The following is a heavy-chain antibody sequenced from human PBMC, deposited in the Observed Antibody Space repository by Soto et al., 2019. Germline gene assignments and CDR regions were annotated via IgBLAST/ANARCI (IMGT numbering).Heavy chain of an antibody. J-gene: IGHJ4*02. Sequence: XGTLSLTCIVSGESISSSSYYWGWIREPPGKGLEWIGSIYYSGRTYYNPSFKSRVTISIDTSKNQFSLKLSSVTATDTAVYYCARQRTTVVTQAYFDHWGQGALVTVSS. CDR2: IYYSGRT. V-gene: IGHV4-39*01. CDR1: GESISSSSYY. CDR3: ARQRTTVVTQAYFDH. D-gene: IGHD2-21*02.